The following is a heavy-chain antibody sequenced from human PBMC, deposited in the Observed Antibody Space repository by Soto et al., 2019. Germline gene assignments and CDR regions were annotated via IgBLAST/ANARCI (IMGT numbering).Heavy chain of an antibody. CDR3: AKDPYSYGQNLNYYYYYYMDV. Sequence: HPGGSLRLSCAASGFTFSSYGMHWVRPAPGKGLEWVAVISYDGSNKYYADSVKGRFTISRDNSKNTLYLQMNSLRAEDTAVYYCAKDPYSYGQNLNYYYYYYMDVWGKGTTVTVSS. D-gene: IGHD5-18*01. CDR1: GFTFSSYG. V-gene: IGHV3-30*18. CDR2: ISYDGSNK. J-gene: IGHJ6*03.